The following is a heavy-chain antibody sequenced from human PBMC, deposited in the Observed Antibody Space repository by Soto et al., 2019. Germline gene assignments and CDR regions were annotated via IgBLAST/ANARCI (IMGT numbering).Heavy chain of an antibody. V-gene: IGHV1-18*01. J-gene: IGHJ5*02. CDR2: IATYNSNK. Sequence: ASVKVSCKTSGDTFTNFGLSWVRQAPGQGLEWMGWIATYNSNKNYAQKFQGRLTLTTDTSTSTGYMELKSLEYDDTAVYYCARVLRGVVNWFDPWGQGTLVTVSS. CDR1: GDTFTNFG. D-gene: IGHD3-10*01. CDR3: ARVLRGVVNWFDP.